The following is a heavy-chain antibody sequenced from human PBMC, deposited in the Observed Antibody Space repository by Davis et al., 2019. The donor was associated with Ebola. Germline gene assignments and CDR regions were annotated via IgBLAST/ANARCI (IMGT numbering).Heavy chain of an antibody. CDR2: LYSGAGDST. CDR3: ARGRFGDGVY. CDR1: GVTVSANY. Sequence: GESLKISCAPSGVTVSANYMTWVRQAPGKGLEWVSILYSGAGDSTYYADSVRGRFTISGDTLKNTLYLQMSNLRVEDTAVYYCARGRFGDGVYWGQGTQVTVSS. D-gene: IGHD2-21*02. J-gene: IGHJ4*02. V-gene: IGHV3-53*01.